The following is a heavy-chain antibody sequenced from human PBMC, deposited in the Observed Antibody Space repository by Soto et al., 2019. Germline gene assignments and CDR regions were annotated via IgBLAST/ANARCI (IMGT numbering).Heavy chain of an antibody. CDR1: GYTFTSYD. D-gene: IGHD2-15*01. Sequence: ASVKVSCKASGYTFTSYDINWVRQATGQGLEWMGWMNPNSGNTGYAQKFQGRVTMTRNTSISTAYMELSSLRSEDTAVYYCAKGGYCSGGSCHGDYYYMDVWGKGTTVTVSS. CDR2: MNPNSGNT. CDR3: AKGGYCSGGSCHGDYYYMDV. J-gene: IGHJ6*03. V-gene: IGHV1-8*01.